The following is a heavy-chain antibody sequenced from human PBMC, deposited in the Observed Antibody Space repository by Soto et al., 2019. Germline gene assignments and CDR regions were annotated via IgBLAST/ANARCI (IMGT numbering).Heavy chain of an antibody. D-gene: IGHD6-13*01. CDR3: ARRLYCSSWCLPFDY. CDR2: TYYRSKWYN. J-gene: IGHJ4*02. Sequence: SQTLSLTCAISGDSVSSNSAAWNWIRQSPSRGLEWLGRTYYRSKWYNDYAVSVKGRITINPDTSKNQFSLQLDSVTPEDTAVYYCARRLYCSSWCLPFDYWGQGTLVTVSS. CDR1: GDSVSSNSAA. V-gene: IGHV6-1*01.